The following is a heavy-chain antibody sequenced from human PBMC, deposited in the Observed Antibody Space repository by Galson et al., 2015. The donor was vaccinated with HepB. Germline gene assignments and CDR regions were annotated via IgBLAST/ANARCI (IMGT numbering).Heavy chain of an antibody. CDR1: GFTFSSYA. CDR2: ISGSGGST. V-gene: IGHV3-23*01. J-gene: IGHJ6*03. Sequence: SLRLSCAASGFTFSSYAVSWVRQAPGKGLEWVSAISGSGGSTYYADSVKGRFTISRDNSKNTLYLQMNSLRAEDTAVYYCARGPQPYYYYYMDVWGKGTTVTVSS. CDR3: ARGPQPYYYYYMDV.